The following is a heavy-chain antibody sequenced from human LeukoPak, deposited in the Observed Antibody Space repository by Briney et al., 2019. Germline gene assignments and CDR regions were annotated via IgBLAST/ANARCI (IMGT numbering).Heavy chain of an antibody. Sequence: HPGGSLRLSCAASGFTFSSYAMSWVRQAPGKGLEWVSAISGSGGSTYYADSVKGRFTISRDNSKNTLYLQMNSLRAEDTAVYYCAKDPGSSSWPNDAFDIWGQGTMVTVSS. CDR3: AKDPGSSSWPNDAFDI. CDR2: ISGSGGST. V-gene: IGHV3-23*01. D-gene: IGHD6-13*01. CDR1: GFTFSSYA. J-gene: IGHJ3*02.